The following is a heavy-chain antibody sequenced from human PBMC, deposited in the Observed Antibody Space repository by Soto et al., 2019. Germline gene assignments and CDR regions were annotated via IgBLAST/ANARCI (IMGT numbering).Heavy chain of an antibody. CDR2: IKQDGNEK. D-gene: IGHD6-19*01. J-gene: IGHJ4*02. CDR3: AIGHWLGK. Sequence: EVQLVDSGGALVQPGESLRLSCAASGFTFSDYLMTWVRQDPGKVLEWVATIKQDGNEKYYVDSVKGRFTISRDNAKNSLYLPLNALRDEDTAVYYCAIGHWLGKWGQGTLVTVS. V-gene: IGHV3-7*01. CDR1: GFTFSDYL.